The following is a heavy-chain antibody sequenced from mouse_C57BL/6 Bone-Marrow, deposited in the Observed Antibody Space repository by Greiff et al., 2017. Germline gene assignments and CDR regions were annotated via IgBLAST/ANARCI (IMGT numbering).Heavy chain of an antibody. J-gene: IGHJ1*03. CDR1: GYTFTSYG. V-gene: IGHV1-81*01. CDR2: IYPRSGNT. D-gene: IGHD1-1*01. CDR3: ARETTVGGDFDV. Sequence: QVQLQQSGAELARPGASVKLSCKASGYTFTSYGISWVKQRTGQGLEWIGEIYPRSGNTYYNEKFKGKATLTAGKSSSTAYMELRSLTSEDSAVYFCARETTVGGDFDVWGTGTTVTVSS.